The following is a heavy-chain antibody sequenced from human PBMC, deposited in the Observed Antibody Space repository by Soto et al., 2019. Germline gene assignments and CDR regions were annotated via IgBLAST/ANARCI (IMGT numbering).Heavy chain of an antibody. V-gene: IGHV2-5*02. Sequence: QITLKESGPPLVEPTQPLTLTCSFSGFSLTTSGVGVGWFRQAPGKALECLGIIYWDNDRRYNPSLKTTLTIPKDTSGKQVVLTITYMEPVDTGTYYCAHRVTYSGSWDGGWFDSWGQGTPVTVS. CDR3: AHRVTYSGSWDGGWFDS. CDR1: GFSLTTSGVG. J-gene: IGHJ5*01. D-gene: IGHD1-26*01. CDR2: IYWDNDR.